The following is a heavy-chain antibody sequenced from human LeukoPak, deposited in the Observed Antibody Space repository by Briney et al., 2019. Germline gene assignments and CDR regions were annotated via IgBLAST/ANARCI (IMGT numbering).Heavy chain of an antibody. D-gene: IGHD4-23*01. J-gene: IGHJ4*02. CDR2: INSDGSST. CDR1: GFTFSSYW. CDR3: ARDRGTVVPIDY. Sequence: GGSLRLSCAASGFTFSSYWMHWVRQAPGKGLVWVSRINSDGSSTSSADSVKGRFTISRDNAKNTLYLQMNSLRAEDTVVYYCARDRGTVVPIDYWGQGTLVTVSS. V-gene: IGHV3-74*01.